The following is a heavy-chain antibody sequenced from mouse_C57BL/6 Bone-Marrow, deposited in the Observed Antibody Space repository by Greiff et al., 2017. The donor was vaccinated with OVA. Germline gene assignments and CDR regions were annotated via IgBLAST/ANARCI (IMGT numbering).Heavy chain of an antibody. V-gene: IGHV1-26*01. CDR1: GYTFTDYY. Sequence: VQLQQSGPELVKPGASVKISCKASGYTFTDYYMNWVKQSHGKSLEWIGDINPNNGGTSYNQKFKGKATLTVNKSSSTAYMELRSVTSEDSAVYYCARGWDYGFDYWGQGTTLTVSS. J-gene: IGHJ2*01. CDR2: INPNNGGT. D-gene: IGHD1-1*01. CDR3: ARGWDYGFDY.